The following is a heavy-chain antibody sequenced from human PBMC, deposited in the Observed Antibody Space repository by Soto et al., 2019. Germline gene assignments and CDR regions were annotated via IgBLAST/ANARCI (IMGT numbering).Heavy chain of an antibody. D-gene: IGHD4-17*01. J-gene: IGHJ4*02. V-gene: IGHV4-31*02. Sequence: IRQHPGKGPEWIGYIYYSGSTYYNPSLKRRVTISVDTSKNQFSPKLSSVTAADTAVYYCARDSHGDIDYRGQGTLVTVSS. CDR3: ARDSHGDIDY. CDR2: IYYSGST.